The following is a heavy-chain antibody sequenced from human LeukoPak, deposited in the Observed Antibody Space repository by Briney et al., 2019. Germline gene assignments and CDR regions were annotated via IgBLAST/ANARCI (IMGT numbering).Heavy chain of an antibody. CDR2: SNPSGGST. V-gene: IGHV1-46*01. Sequence: ASVMVSCKAAGDTVTSYFMDRVRQAPGQWLEWMGMSNPSGGSTSYAQKFQGRVTMTRDTSTSTVYMELSSLRSEDTAVYYCARAPGHCSGGSCYSQDYWGQGTLVTVSS. J-gene: IGHJ4*02. D-gene: IGHD2-15*01. CDR1: GDTVTSYF. CDR3: ARAPGHCSGGSCYSQDY.